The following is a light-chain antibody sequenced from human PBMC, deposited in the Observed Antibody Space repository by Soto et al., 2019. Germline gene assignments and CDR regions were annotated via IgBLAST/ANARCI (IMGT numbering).Light chain of an antibody. J-gene: IGLJ3*02. Sequence: QSALTQPTSVSGSPGQSITISCTGTSSDVGGYNYVSWYQQHPGKAPKLMIYEVNSRPSGVSNRFSGSKSGNTASLTISGLQAEDEADYYCSSYTSSITLVFGGGTKVTVL. CDR2: EVN. CDR1: SSDVGGYNY. V-gene: IGLV2-14*01. CDR3: SSYTSSITLV.